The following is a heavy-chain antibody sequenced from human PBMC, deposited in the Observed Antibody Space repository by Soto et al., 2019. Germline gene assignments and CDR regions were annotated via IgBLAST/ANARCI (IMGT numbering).Heavy chain of an antibody. Sequence: PSGSVYLACAVYGGTFSVYDLNWIRQSPGKGLEWIGEVNHRGTTHYNPSLKSRLTISVDTSQNQFSLKLTSVTAADTAVYYCARKLVAAHLDYWGQGTLVTVSS. V-gene: IGHV4-34*01. CDR1: GGTFSVYD. J-gene: IGHJ4*02. CDR2: VNHRGTT. CDR3: ARKLVAAHLDY. D-gene: IGHD6-6*01.